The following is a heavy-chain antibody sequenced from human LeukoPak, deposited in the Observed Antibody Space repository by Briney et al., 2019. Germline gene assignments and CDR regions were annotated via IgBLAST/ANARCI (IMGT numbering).Heavy chain of an antibody. CDR3: AAGIVGATNYFDY. CDR2: ISGSGGST. V-gene: IGHV3-23*01. CDR1: GFTFSSYA. J-gene: IGHJ4*02. Sequence: GGSLRLSCAASGFTFSSYAMSWVRQAPGKGLEWVSAISGSGGSTYYADSVKGRFTISRDNSKNTLYLQMNSLRAEETAVYYCAAGIVGATNYFDYWGQGTLVTVST. D-gene: IGHD1-26*01.